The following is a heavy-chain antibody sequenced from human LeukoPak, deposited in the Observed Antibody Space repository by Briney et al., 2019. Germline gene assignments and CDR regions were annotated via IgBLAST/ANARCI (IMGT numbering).Heavy chain of an antibody. V-gene: IGHV3-33*01. J-gene: IGHJ4*02. CDR3: ARDAYCSGGSYYHFDC. CDR2: IWNDGSNK. Sequence: GRPLRLSCAPSGFPFSYCGMHWVRPTPDKGLQWVAVIWNDGSNKYYADSVKGRFTTSRDNSKNTLSLQMNSLRAEDTAVYYCARDAYCSGGSYYHFDCWGQGTLVTVSP. D-gene: IGHD2-15*01. CDR1: GFPFSYCG.